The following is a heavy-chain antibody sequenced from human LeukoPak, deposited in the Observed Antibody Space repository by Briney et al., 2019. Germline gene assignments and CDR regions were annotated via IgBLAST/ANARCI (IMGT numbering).Heavy chain of an antibody. J-gene: IGHJ3*02. CDR1: GFTFSNYW. Sequence: PGGSLRLSCAVSGFTFSNYWMHWVRQAPGKGLVWVSRISGDGTSTLYAGSVKGRLTTSRDNAKNTLYLQMNSLRAEDTAVYHCARDVNYYDSSGPDIFDIWGQGTMVTVSS. CDR3: ARDVNYYDSSGPDIFDI. CDR2: ISGDGTST. V-gene: IGHV3-74*01. D-gene: IGHD3-22*01.